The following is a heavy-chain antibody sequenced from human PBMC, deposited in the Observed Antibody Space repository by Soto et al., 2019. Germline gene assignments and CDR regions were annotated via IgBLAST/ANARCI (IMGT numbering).Heavy chain of an antibody. V-gene: IGHV3-23*01. CDR1: GFTFSSYA. CDR2: ISGSGGST. CDR3: AKNRIGITMVRGVIPTFDY. Sequence: LRLSCAASGFTFSSYAMSWVRQAPGKGLEWVSAISGSGGSTYYADSVKGRFTISRDNSKNTLYLQMNSLRAEDTAVYYCAKNRIGITMVRGVIPTFDYWGQGTLVTVSS. J-gene: IGHJ4*02. D-gene: IGHD3-10*01.